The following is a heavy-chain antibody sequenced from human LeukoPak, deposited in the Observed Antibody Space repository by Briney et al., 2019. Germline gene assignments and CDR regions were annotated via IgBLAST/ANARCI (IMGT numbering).Heavy chain of an antibody. V-gene: IGHV3-30-3*01. J-gene: IGHJ3*01. Sequence: GGSLRLSCTASGFTFSRYAMHWVRQAPGKGLEWVGVISYDGSNKNYVASGKGRITISKDNSKNILYLQMKSLRADDTAVYYCARSRDLSYCSGTTCYALDAFEVWGQGTMITVYS. D-gene: IGHD2-2*01. CDR2: ISYDGSNK. CDR3: ARSRDLSYCSGTTCYALDAFEV. CDR1: GFTFSRYA.